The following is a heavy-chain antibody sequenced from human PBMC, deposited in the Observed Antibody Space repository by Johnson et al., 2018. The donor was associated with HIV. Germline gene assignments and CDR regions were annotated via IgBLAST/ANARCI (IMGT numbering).Heavy chain of an antibody. D-gene: IGHD6-13*01. CDR2: IGTAGNT. Sequence: MQLVESGGGVVQPGRSLRLSCVVSGFTFSSYDMHWVRQATGKGLEWVSAIGTAGNTYYPGSVKGRFTISRDNSKNTLYLHMNSLRAEDTAMYYCAKDWAYRSSPIYAFDIWGQGTMVTVSS. CDR3: AKDWAYRSSPIYAFDI. V-gene: IGHV3-13*01. J-gene: IGHJ3*02. CDR1: GFTFSSYD.